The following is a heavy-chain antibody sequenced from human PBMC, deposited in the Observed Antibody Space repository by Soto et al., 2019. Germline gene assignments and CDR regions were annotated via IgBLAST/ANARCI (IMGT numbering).Heavy chain of an antibody. D-gene: IGHD6-13*01. CDR1: GFTFSNYA. Sequence: GVSLRLSCAASGFTFSNYAMTWVRQAPGEGLEWVSSISVSGGATYYANSVKGRFTISRDNSGNTLYLQMSSLRVEDTAIYYCVEGGLGAAGYYFYGLDVWGQGTTVTVSS. CDR3: VEGGLGAAGYYFYGLDV. CDR2: ISVSGGAT. V-gene: IGHV3-23*01. J-gene: IGHJ6*02.